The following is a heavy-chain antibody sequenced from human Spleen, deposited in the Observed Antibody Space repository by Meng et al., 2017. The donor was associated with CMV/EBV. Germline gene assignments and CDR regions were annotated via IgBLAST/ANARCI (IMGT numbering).Heavy chain of an antibody. CDR3: ARGRPDYYGMDV. J-gene: IGHJ6*02. V-gene: IGHV1-8*01. CDR2: MNPNSGNT. CDR1: GHILTRYA. Sequence: ASVKVSCKASGHILTRYAMNWVRQATGQGLEWMGWMNPNSGNTGYAQKFQGRVTMTRNTSISTAYMELSSLRSEDTAVNYCARGRPDYYGMDVWGQGTTVTVSS.